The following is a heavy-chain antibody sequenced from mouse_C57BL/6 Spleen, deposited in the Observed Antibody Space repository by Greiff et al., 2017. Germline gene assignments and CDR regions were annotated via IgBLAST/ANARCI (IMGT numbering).Heavy chain of an antibody. CDR1: GFSLTSYG. J-gene: IGHJ2*01. Sequence: QVQLQQSGPGLVQPSQSLSITCTVSGFSLTSYGVHWVRQSPGKGLEWLGVIWRGGSTDYNAAFMSRPSITKDNSKSQVFFKMNSLQADNTAIYYCAKEDDYDGHYCCDYWGQGTTLTVSS. V-gene: IGHV2-5*01. CDR2: IWRGGST. CDR3: AKEDDYDGHYCCDY. D-gene: IGHD2-4*01.